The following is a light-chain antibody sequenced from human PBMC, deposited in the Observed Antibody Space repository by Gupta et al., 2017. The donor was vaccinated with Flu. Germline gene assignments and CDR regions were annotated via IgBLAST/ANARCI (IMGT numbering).Light chain of an antibody. Sequence: FMLPQPHSVSESPGKTVTISCTRSSGSIASTFVHWYQQRPGGSPTTVIYEDNQRPSGVPDRFSGSIDSSSNSASLTISGLKTEEEADYYCQAYDSNNFVVFGGGTKLTVL. CDR1: SGSIASTF. J-gene: IGLJ2*01. CDR2: EDN. V-gene: IGLV6-57*01. CDR3: QAYDSNNFVV.